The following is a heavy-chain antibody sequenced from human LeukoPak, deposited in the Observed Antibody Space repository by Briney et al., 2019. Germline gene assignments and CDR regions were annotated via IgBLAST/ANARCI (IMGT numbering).Heavy chain of an antibody. CDR2: IYTSGST. V-gene: IGHV4-61*02. CDR3: ARDRITIFGVVVDAFDI. D-gene: IGHD3-3*01. CDR1: GGSISSGSYY. J-gene: IGHJ3*02. Sequence: PSETLSLTCTVSGGSISSGSYYWSWIRQPAGKGLEWIGRIYTSGSTNYNPSLKSRVTISVDTSKNQFSLKLSPVTAADTAVYYCARDRITIFGVVVDAFDIWGQGIMVTVSS.